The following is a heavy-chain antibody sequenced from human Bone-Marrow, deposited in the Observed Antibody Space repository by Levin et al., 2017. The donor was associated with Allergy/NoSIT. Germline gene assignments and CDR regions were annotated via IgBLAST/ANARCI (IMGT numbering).Heavy chain of an antibody. J-gene: IGHJ4*02. Sequence: GGSLRLSCTGSGFTFGDYLMSWFRQAPGKGLECVGFIRSKTYGGTTEFAASVEGRFTISRDDSKSIAYLQMNSLKTEDTAVYYCSRGIAAAGNPHFDYWGQGTLVTVSS. D-gene: IGHD6-13*01. CDR2: IRSKTYGGTT. CDR1: GFTFGDYL. CDR3: SRGIAAAGNPHFDY. V-gene: IGHV3-49*03.